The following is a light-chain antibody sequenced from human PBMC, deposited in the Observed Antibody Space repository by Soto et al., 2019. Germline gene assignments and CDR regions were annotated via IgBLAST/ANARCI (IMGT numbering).Light chain of an antibody. CDR1: QSVSSNY. V-gene: IGKV3D-20*02. CDR2: CES. Sequence: EMVFSRSPSTLSSSPAERPTLLSRFSQSVSSNYLAWYQQKPGQAPRLLMYCESSRASGIPARFSGSGSGTALTLTISSLEHEDFAVYYCQQRSNWYPVFGGGTKVDI. J-gene: IGKJ4*01. CDR3: QQRSNWYPV.